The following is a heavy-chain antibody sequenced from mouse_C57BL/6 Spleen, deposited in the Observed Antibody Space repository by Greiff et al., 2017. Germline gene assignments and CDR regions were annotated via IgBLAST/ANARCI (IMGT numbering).Heavy chain of an antibody. V-gene: IGHV1-82*01. CDR3: ARDYGSSWGYFDV. D-gene: IGHD1-1*01. J-gene: IGHJ1*03. CDR1: GYAFSSSW. CDR2: IYPGDGDT. Sequence: QVQLQQSGPELVKPGASVKISCKASGYAFSSSWMNWVKQRPGKGLEWIGRIYPGDGDTNYNGKFKGKATLTADKSSSTAYMQLSSLTSEDSAVYFCARDYGSSWGYFDVWGTGTTVTVSS.